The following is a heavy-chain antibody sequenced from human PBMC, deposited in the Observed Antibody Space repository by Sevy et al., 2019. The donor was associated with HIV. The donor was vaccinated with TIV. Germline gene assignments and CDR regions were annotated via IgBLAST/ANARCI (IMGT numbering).Heavy chain of an antibody. CDR2: IWSDGAYQ. V-gene: IGHV3-33*01. D-gene: IGHD3-22*01. J-gene: IGHJ4*02. Sequence: LSLTCAATGFTFSNYAMHWVRQAPGKGLEWVAIIWSDGAYQYHGDSVKGRFTISRDNSKNTLYLQMNNVRVEDTAVYYCARGGYYYDNAAYYAFDSWGQGTLVTVSS. CDR1: GFTFSNYA. CDR3: ARGGYYYDNAAYYAFDS.